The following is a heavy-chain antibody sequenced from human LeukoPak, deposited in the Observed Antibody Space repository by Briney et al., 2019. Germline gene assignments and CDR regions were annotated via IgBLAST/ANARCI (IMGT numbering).Heavy chain of an antibody. CDR3: ARENEDTAMVTGTIDY. Sequence: GGSLRLSCAASGFTFSSYSMNWVRQAPGKGLEWVLSISSSSSYIYYADSVKGRFTISRDNAKNSPYLQMNSLRAEDTAVYYCARENEDTAMVTGTIDYWGQGTLVTVSS. CDR1: GFTFSSYS. V-gene: IGHV3-21*01. D-gene: IGHD5-18*01. J-gene: IGHJ4*02. CDR2: ISSSSSYI.